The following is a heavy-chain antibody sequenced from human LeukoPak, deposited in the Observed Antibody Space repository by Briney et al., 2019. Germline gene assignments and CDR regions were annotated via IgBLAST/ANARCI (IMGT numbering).Heavy chain of an antibody. J-gene: IGHJ6*03. V-gene: IGHV3-30*02. CDR3: ARAVDTANYYYMDV. CDR2: IRYDGSNK. D-gene: IGHD5-18*01. Sequence: GGSLRLSCAACGFTFSSYGMHWVRQAPGKGLEWVAFIRYDGSNKYYADSVKGRFTISRDNSKNTLYLQMNSLRAEDTAVYYCARAVDTANYYYMDVWGKGTTVTVSS. CDR1: GFTFSSYG.